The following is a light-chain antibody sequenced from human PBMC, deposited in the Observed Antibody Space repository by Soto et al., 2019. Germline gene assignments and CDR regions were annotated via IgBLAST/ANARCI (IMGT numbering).Light chain of an antibody. CDR1: QSVSSSY. J-gene: IGKJ5*01. CDR3: QQYGSSLFT. V-gene: IGKV3-20*01. CDR2: VAS. Sequence: EIVLTQSPGTLSLSPGERATLSCRASQSVSSSYLAWYQQKPGRAPRLLSYVASSRATGIPDRFSGSGSGTDFTLTISRLEPEDFAVYYCQQYGSSLFTFGQGTRLEIK.